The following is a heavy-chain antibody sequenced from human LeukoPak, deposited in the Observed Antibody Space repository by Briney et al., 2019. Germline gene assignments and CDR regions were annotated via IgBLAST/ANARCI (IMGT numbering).Heavy chain of an antibody. J-gene: IGHJ4*02. V-gene: IGHV4-38-2*02. CDR2: INYGGRP. CDR1: GYSIGSGYD. Sequence: SETLSLTCSVSGYSIGSGYDWAWIRQPPGKGLEWIGSINYGGRPYFNPSLKSRVTISVDTSQNQFSLKMTSVTAADTAYYFCARATPHYSSGSYFDYWGQGTLVTVSS. CDR3: ARATPHYSSGSYFDY. D-gene: IGHD6-19*01.